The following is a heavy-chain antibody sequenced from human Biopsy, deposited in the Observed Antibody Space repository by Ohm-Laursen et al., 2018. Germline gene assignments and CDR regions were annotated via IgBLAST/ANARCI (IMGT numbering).Heavy chain of an antibody. CDR3: ARQVDFWSGYVDY. D-gene: IGHD3-3*01. J-gene: IGHJ4*02. CDR2: IYYSGNT. V-gene: IGHV4-39*01. CDR1: GNSISDSTYH. Sequence: SETLSLTCTVSGNSISDSTYHWGRIRQSPGKGLEWIGNIYYSGNTDYSPSLKSRVTISVDTSNNQFSLKLRSVTAADTAVYYCARQVDFWSGYVDYWGQGTLVAVSS.